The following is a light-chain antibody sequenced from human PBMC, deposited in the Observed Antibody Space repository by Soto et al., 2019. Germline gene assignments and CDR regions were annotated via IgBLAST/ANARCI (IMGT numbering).Light chain of an antibody. V-gene: IGLV2-14*03. CDR3: SSYTTSSTRV. J-gene: IGLJ1*01. CDR1: SSDVGAYDF. Sequence: QSALAQPASVSGSPGQSNTISCTGTSSDVGAYDFVSWYQQHPDKAPKLMIYEVSNRPSGVSYRFSGSKSVNTATLTISGLQAEDEADYYCSSYTTSSTRVFGTGTKLTVL. CDR2: EVS.